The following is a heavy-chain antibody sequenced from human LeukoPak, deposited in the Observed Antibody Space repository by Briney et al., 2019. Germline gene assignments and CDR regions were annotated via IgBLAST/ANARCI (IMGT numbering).Heavy chain of an antibody. V-gene: IGHV1-2*02. CDR3: ARVLPLAGTYYYYGMDV. D-gene: IGHD6-19*01. Sequence: ASVKVSCKASGYTFTGYYKHWVRQAPGQGLEWMGWINPNSGGTNYAQKFQGRVTMTRDTSISTAYMELSRLRSDDTAVYYCARVLPLAGTYYYYGMDVWGQGTTVTVSS. CDR1: GYTFTGYY. CDR2: INPNSGGT. J-gene: IGHJ6*02.